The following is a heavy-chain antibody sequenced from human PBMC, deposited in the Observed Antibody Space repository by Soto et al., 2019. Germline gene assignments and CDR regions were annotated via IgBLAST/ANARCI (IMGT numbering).Heavy chain of an antibody. CDR3: ARDFFGVVIPGVYYYYGMDV. Sequence: SVKVSCKASGGTFSSYAISWVRQAPGQGLEWMGGIIPIFGTANYAQKFQGRVTITADESTSTAYMELSSLRSEDTAVYYCARDFFGVVIPGVYYYYGMDVWGQGTTVTVSS. D-gene: IGHD3-3*01. V-gene: IGHV1-69*13. CDR2: IIPIFGTA. CDR1: GGTFSSYA. J-gene: IGHJ6*02.